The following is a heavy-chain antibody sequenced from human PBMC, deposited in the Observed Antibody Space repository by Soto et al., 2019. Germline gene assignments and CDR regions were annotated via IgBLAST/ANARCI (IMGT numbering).Heavy chain of an antibody. CDR3: ARSAPMDAGDKYYYDF. Sequence: SVKVSCKASGGTFSTFGISWVRQAPGQGLEWTGGIIPFFGTAKYSQKFEDRITITADESTNTVYMDLRSLTSEDTAIYYCARSAPMDAGDKYYYDFWGQGALVTVSS. V-gene: IGHV1-69*13. CDR2: IIPFFGTA. CDR1: GGTFSTFG. J-gene: IGHJ4*02. D-gene: IGHD3-16*01.